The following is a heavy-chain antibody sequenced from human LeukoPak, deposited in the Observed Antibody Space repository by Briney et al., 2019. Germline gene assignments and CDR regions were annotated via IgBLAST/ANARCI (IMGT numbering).Heavy chain of an antibody. CDR3: ARDPGAMIQGAFDY. J-gene: IGHJ4*02. V-gene: IGHV3-30*04. Sequence: PGRSLRLSCAASGFTFNKFAFHWVRQAPGKGLDWIAAVSYDGSEKYYTDSVKGRFTISSDTSKNIVSLQMNSLRVGDTAIYYCARDPGAMIQGAFDYWGQGTLVTVSS. CDR1: GFTFNKFA. D-gene: IGHD5-12*01. CDR2: VSYDGSEK.